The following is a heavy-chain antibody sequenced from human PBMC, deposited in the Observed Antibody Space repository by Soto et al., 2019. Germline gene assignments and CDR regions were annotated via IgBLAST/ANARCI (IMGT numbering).Heavy chain of an antibody. D-gene: IGHD4-4*01. CDR2: IYYSGST. Sequence: TSETLSLTCTVSGGSISSGGYYWSWIRQHPGKGLEWIGYIYYSGSTYYNPSLKSRVTISVDTSKNQFSLKLSSVTAADTAVYYCAADYTLYYFDYWGQGTLVTVSS. V-gene: IGHV4-31*03. CDR3: AADYTLYYFDY. CDR1: GGSISSGGYY. J-gene: IGHJ4*02.